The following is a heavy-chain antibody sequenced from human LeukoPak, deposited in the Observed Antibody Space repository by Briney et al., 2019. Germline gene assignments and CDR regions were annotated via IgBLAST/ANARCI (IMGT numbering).Heavy chain of an antibody. Sequence: GASVKVSCKASGYTFTGYYMHWVRQAPGQGLEWMGRINPNRGGTNYAQKFQGRVTMTRDTSISTAYMELSRLRSDDTAVYYCALIVVVVAATLPWGQGTLVTVSS. V-gene: IGHV1-2*06. J-gene: IGHJ5*02. CDR3: ALIVVVVAATLP. CDR1: GYTFTGYY. D-gene: IGHD2-15*01. CDR2: INPNRGGT.